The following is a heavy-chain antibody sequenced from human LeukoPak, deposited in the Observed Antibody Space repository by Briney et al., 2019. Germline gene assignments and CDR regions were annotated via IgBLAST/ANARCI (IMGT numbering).Heavy chain of an antibody. CDR2: VSASGAQT. D-gene: IGHD2-15*01. CDR1: GFTFTNFV. CDR3: AKGHRLCTSGNCNSQVDY. Sequence: GGSLRLSCAASGFTFTNFVMSWVRQAPGKGLEWTSTVSASGAQTYFADSVKGRFTISRDNSKNTLYLQMYSLRVEDTATYYCAKGHRLCTSGNCNSQVDYWGHGTLVTVSP. V-gene: IGHV3-23*01. J-gene: IGHJ4*01.